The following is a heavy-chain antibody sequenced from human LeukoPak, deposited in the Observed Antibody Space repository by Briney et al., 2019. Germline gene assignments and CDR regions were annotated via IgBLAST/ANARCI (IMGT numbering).Heavy chain of an antibody. D-gene: IGHD2-15*01. CDR1: GFTFSSYG. Sequence: GRSLRLSCAASGFTFSSYGMHWVRQAPGKGLEWVAVISYDGSNKYYADSVKGRFTISRDNSKNTLYLETNSLRAEDTAVYYCAKARGEQNGGSNYWGQGTQVIVSS. CDR2: ISYDGSNK. J-gene: IGHJ4*02. CDR3: AKARGEQNGGSNY. V-gene: IGHV3-30*18.